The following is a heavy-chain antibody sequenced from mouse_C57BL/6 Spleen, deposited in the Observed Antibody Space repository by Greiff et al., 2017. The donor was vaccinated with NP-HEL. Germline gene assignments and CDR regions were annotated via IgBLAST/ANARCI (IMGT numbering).Heavy chain of an antibody. CDR2: IRNKANGYTT. CDR1: GFTFTDYY. J-gene: IGHJ3*01. Sequence: EVKLMESGGGLVQPGGSLSLSCAASGFTFTDYYMSWVRQPPGKALEWLGFIRNKANGYTTEYSASVKGRFTISRDNSQSILYLQMNALRAEDSATYYCAYDYDGSWFAYWGQGTLVTVSA. D-gene: IGHD2-4*01. CDR3: AYDYDGSWFAY. V-gene: IGHV7-3*01.